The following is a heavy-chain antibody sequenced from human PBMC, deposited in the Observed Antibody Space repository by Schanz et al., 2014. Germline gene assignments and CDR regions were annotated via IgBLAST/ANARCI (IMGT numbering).Heavy chain of an antibody. V-gene: IGHV3-NL1*01. Sequence: QVQLVESGGGVVQPGRSLRLSCAASGFTFSSYGMHWVRQAPGKGLEWVSGISGSGGSTYYADSVKGRFTVSRDSGQNSLYLQMNSLRAGDTAVYYCARGTDWNLHYWGQGALVTVSS. CDR1: GFTFSSYG. J-gene: IGHJ4*02. CDR3: ARGTDWNLHY. D-gene: IGHD1-1*01. CDR2: ISGSGGST.